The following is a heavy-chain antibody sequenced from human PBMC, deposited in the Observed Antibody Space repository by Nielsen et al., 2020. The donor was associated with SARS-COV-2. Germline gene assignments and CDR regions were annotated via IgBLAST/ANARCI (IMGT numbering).Heavy chain of an antibody. CDR2: ISAYNGNT. CDR1: GYTFTSYG. CDR3: ARGRGYDSSGYYGLDAFDI. J-gene: IGHJ3*02. V-gene: IGHV1-18*04. D-gene: IGHD3-22*01. Sequence: ASVKVSCKASGYTFTSYGISWVRQAPGQGLEWMGWISAYNGNTNYAQKLQGRVTMTTDTSTSTAYMELSRLRSDDTAVYYCARGRGYDSSGYYGLDAFDIWGQGTMVTVSS.